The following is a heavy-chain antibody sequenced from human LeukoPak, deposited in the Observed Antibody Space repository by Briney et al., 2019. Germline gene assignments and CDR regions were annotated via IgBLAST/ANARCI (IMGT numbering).Heavy chain of an antibody. D-gene: IGHD1-14*01. J-gene: IGHJ4*02. Sequence: SETLSLTCTVSGGSISNGGYYWSWIGQHPGKGLEWIGYIYDSGTTYYNPALQSRVTISVDTSDNHFSLKMRSMTAADTAVYFCARGGDRRGFDYWGQGTLVTVSS. CDR3: ARGGDRRGFDY. CDR1: GGSISNGGYY. V-gene: IGHV4-31*03. CDR2: IYDSGTT.